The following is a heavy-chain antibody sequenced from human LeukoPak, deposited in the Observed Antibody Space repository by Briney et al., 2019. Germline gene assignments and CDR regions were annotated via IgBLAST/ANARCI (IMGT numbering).Heavy chain of an antibody. Sequence: GGSLRLSCAASGFTFDDYAMHWVRQAPGKGLEWVSGISWNSGSIGYADSVKGRFTISRDNAKNSLYLQMNSLRAEDTALYYCAKDISYGDRTYYFDYWGQGTLVTVSS. CDR1: GFTFDDYA. D-gene: IGHD4-17*01. CDR3: AKDISYGDRTYYFDY. V-gene: IGHV3-9*01. J-gene: IGHJ4*02. CDR2: ISWNSGSI.